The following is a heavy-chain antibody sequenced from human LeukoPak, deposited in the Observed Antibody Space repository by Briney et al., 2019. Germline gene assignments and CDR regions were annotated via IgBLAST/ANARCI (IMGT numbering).Heavy chain of an antibody. Sequence: GGSLRLSCAASGFIFSSYGMSWVRQAPGKGLEWVSAISGSGGSTYYADSVKGRFTISRDNAKNTLYLQMNSLRAEDTAVYYCARDGSRGNLVTAPDYWGQGTLVTVSS. CDR1: GFIFSSYG. D-gene: IGHD2-21*02. J-gene: IGHJ4*02. V-gene: IGHV3-23*01. CDR3: ARDGSRGNLVTAPDY. CDR2: ISGSGGST.